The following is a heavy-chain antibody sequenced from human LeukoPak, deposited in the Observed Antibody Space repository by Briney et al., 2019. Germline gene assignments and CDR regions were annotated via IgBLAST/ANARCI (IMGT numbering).Heavy chain of an antibody. CDR3: ARDPVRGYDNPGSEAFDI. CDR2: IYYSGST. J-gene: IGHJ3*02. D-gene: IGHD5-12*01. CDR1: GGSISSSSYY. Sequence: PSETLSLTCTVSGGSISSSSYYWGWIRQPPGKGLEWIGSIYYSGSTYYNPSLKSRVTISVDTSKNQFSLKLSSVTAADTAVYYCARDPVRGYDNPGSEAFDIWGQGTMVTVSS. V-gene: IGHV4-39*07.